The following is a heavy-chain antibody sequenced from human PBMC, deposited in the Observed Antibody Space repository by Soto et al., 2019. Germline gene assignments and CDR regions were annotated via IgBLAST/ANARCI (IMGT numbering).Heavy chain of an antibody. CDR2: MNPNSGNT. D-gene: IGHD2-2*01. CDR1: GYTFTIYD. V-gene: IGHV1-8*01. CDR3: AREGEGYCSSTSCPGPDSYYYYMDV. Sequence: GASVKVSCKASGYTFTIYDINWVRQATGQGLEWMGWMNPNSGNTGYAQKFQGRVTMTRNTSISTAYMELSSLRSEDTAVYYCAREGEGYCSSTSCPGPDSYYYYMDVWGKGTTVTVSS. J-gene: IGHJ6*03.